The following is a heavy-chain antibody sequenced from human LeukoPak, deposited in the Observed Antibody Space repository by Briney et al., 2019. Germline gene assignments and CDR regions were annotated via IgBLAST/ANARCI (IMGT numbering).Heavy chain of an antibody. CDR1: GGSISIYS. D-gene: IGHD3-9*01. V-gene: IGHV4-59*01. Sequence: PSETLSLTCTVAGGSISIYSWSWIRQPPGKGLEWIGYIYYSGNTKYNPSLKSRVTISVDTSKNQFSLKLSSVTAADTAVYYCARVRLVGYDILTGYYSFDYWGQGTLVTVSS. J-gene: IGHJ4*02. CDR3: ARVRLVGYDILTGYYSFDY. CDR2: IYYSGNT.